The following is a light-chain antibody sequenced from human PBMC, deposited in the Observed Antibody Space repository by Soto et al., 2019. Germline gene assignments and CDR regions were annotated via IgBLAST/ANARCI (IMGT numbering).Light chain of an antibody. CDR3: QQYGSSPRN. CDR2: GAS. Sequence: EIVLTQSPGTLSLSPGERATLSCRASQSVSSSYLAWYQQKPGQAPRLLIYGASSRGTGIPDRFSGSGSGTDFTLTISRLEPEDFAVYYCQQYGSSPRNFGPGTKVDIK. V-gene: IGKV3-20*01. CDR1: QSVSSSY. J-gene: IGKJ3*01.